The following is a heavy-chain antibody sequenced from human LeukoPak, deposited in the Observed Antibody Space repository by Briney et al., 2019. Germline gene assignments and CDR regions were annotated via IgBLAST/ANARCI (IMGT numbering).Heavy chain of an antibody. CDR1: GYTFTGYY. D-gene: IGHD3-22*01. CDR2: INPNSGGT. CDR3: ARDGPDSSGYSPYYYYYYMDV. Sequence: WASVKVSCKASGYTFTGYYMHWVRQAPGQGLEWMGWINPNSGGTNYAQKFQGRVTMTRDTSISTAYMELSRLRSDDTAVYYCARDGPDSSGYSPYYYYYYMDVWGKGTTVTVSS. V-gene: IGHV1-2*02. J-gene: IGHJ6*03.